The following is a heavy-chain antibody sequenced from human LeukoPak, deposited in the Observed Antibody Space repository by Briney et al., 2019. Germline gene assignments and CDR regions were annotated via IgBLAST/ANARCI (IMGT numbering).Heavy chain of an antibody. CDR3: ARSPTGRRYCSSTSCLYAFDI. CDR1: GYTFTSYD. Sequence: ASVQVSCKASGYTFTSYDINWVRQATGQGLEWMGWMNPNSGNTGYAQKFQGRVTMTRNTSISTAYMELSSLRSEDTAVYYCARSPTGRRYCSSTSCLYAFDIWGQGTMVTVSS. J-gene: IGHJ3*02. CDR2: MNPNSGNT. D-gene: IGHD2-2*01. V-gene: IGHV1-8*01.